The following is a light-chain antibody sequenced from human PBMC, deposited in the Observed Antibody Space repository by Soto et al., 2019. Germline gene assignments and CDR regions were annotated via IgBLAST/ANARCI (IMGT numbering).Light chain of an antibody. CDR3: GTWDSGLSAHVV. J-gene: IGLJ2*01. CDR1: SSNIGNNY. V-gene: IGLV1-51*01. CDR2: DNN. Sequence: QSVLTQPPSVSAAPGQKVTLSCSGSSSNIGNNYVSWYQQLPGTAPKLLIYDNNKRPSGIPDRFSGYESGTSATLGITGLQTGDEGDYYCGTWDSGLSAHVVFGGGTQLTVL.